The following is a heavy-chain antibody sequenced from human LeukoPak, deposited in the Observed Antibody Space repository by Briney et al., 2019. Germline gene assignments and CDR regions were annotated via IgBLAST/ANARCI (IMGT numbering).Heavy chain of an antibody. V-gene: IGHV4-59*01. CDR1: GGSISSYY. CDR2: IYYSGST. D-gene: IGHD1-1*01. CDR3: ARVGVVQLGTFDY. J-gene: IGHJ4*02. Sequence: SETLSLTCTVSGGSISSYYWSWIRQPPGKGLEWIGYIYYSGSTNYNPSLKSRVTISVDTSKNQFSLKLSSVTAADTAVYYCARVGVVQLGTFDYWGQGTLVTVSS.